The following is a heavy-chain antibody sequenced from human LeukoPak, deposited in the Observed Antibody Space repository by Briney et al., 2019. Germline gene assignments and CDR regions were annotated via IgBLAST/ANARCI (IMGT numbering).Heavy chain of an antibody. CDR2: IRYDGSNK. V-gene: IGHV3-30*02. Sequence: PGGSLRLSCAASGFTFSSYVMHWVRQAPGKGLEWVAFIRYDGSNKYYADSVKGRFTISRDNSKNTVYLQMNSLRAEDTAVYYCARDSYGGSPYYYYGMDVWGQGTTVTVSS. CDR1: GFTFSSYV. D-gene: IGHD4-23*01. CDR3: ARDSYGGSPYYYYGMDV. J-gene: IGHJ6*02.